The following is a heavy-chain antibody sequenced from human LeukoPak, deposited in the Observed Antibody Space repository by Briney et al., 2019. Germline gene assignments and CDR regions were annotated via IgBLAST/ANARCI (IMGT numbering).Heavy chain of an antibody. CDR3: ARVARNYYDSSGYSENFDY. CDR2: IIPIFGTA. D-gene: IGHD3-22*01. J-gene: IGHJ4*02. CDR1: GGTFSSYA. V-gene: IGHV1-69*01. Sequence: ASVKVSCKASGGTFSSYAISWVRQAPGQGLEWMGGIIPIFGTANYAQKFQGRVTITADESTSTAYMELSSLRSEDTAVYYCARVARNYYDSSGYSENFDYWGQGALVTVSS.